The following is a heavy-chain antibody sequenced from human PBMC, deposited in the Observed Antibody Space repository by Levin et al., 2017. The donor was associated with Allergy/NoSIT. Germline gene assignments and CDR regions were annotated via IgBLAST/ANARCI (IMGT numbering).Heavy chain of an antibody. Sequence: SVMVSCKASGGTGNSYTFNWVRQAPGQGLEWMGRISPIFGIPNYAQKFQDRVTINADKSTSTAYMELNSLRSEDTAVYYCARALSSSGDWYFDLWGRGTLVTVSS. CDR1: GGTGNSYT. J-gene: IGHJ2*01. V-gene: IGHV1-69*02. D-gene: IGHD6-13*01. CDR3: ARALSSSGDWYFDL. CDR2: ISPIFGIP.